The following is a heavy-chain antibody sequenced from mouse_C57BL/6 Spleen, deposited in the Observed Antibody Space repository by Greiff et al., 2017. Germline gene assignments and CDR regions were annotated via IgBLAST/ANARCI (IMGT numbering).Heavy chain of an antibody. V-gene: IGHV5-16*01. J-gene: IGHJ1*03. CDR1: GFTFSDYY. CDR2: INYYGSST. D-gene: IGHD1-1*01. CDR3: ARESYYGSISYFDV. Sequence: EVKVVESEGGLVQPGSSMKLSCTASGFTFSDYYMAWVRQVPEKGLEWVANINYYGSSTYYLDSLKSRFIISRDNAKNILYLQMSSLKSEDTATYYCARESYYGSISYFDVWGTGTTVTVSS.